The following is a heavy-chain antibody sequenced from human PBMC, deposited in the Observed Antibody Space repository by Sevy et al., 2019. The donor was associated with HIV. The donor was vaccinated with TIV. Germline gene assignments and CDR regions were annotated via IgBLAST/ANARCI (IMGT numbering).Heavy chain of an antibody. D-gene: IGHD3-10*01. J-gene: IGHJ4*02. V-gene: IGHV3-48*03. CDR1: GFTFSSYE. CDR3: ARAGGFGELLGY. CDR2: ISSSGSTI. Sequence: GGSLRLSCAASGFTFSSYEMNWVRQAPGKGLEWVSYISSSGSTIYYEDSVKGRFTISRDNAKNSLYLQMNSLRAEDTAVYYCARAGGFGELLGYWGQGTLVTVSS.